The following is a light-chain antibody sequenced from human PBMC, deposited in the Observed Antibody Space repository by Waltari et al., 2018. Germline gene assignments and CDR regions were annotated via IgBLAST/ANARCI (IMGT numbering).Light chain of an antibody. Sequence: QSALTQPASVSGSPGQSITISCTGTSSDVGAYNYASWYQQHPGKVPKLIIYYLSHRPSGGSFRFSGSKSDNTASLTISGLQAEDEADYYCISYTTSDTMIFGGGTKLTVL. CDR1: SSDVGAYNY. J-gene: IGLJ2*01. V-gene: IGLV2-14*03. CDR2: YLS. CDR3: ISYTTSDTMI.